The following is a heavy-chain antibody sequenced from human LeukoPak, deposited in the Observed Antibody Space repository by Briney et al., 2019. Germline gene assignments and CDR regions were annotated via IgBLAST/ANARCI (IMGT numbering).Heavy chain of an antibody. Sequence: SETLSLTCAVYGGSFSGYYWSWIRQPPGKGLEWIGEINHSGSTNYNPSLKSRVTISVDTSKNQFSLKLSSVTAADTAVYYCERFTPPRGSGSYGRYYYYMDVWGKGTTVTISS. V-gene: IGHV4-34*01. CDR3: ERFTPPRGSGSYGRYYYYMDV. CDR1: GGSFSGYY. D-gene: IGHD3-10*01. CDR2: INHSGST. J-gene: IGHJ6*03.